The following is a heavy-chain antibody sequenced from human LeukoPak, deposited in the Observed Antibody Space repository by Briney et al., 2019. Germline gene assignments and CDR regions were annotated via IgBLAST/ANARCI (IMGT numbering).Heavy chain of an antibody. CDR1: GYTFTSYY. CDR2: ISPNSGGT. V-gene: IGHV1-2*02. J-gene: IGHJ4*02. CDR3: AREPSGSGGYDY. Sequence: ASVKVSCKASGYTFTSYYMHWVRQAPGQGLEWMAWISPNSGGTNYVQKFQGRVTVTRDTSISTDYMEISGLTSDDTALHYCAREPSGSGGYDYWGQGTLVTVSS. D-gene: IGHD3-10*01.